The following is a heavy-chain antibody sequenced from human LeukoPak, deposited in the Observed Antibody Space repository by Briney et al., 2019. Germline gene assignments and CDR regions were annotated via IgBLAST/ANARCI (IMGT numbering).Heavy chain of an antibody. D-gene: IGHD6-19*01. J-gene: IGHJ4*02. CDR1: GFTFSDYY. Sequence: GGSLRLSCAASGFTFSDYYMSWIRQAPGKGLEWVSYISSSGSTIYYADSVKGRFTISRDNAKNSLYLQMSSLRAEDTAVYYCASSGWDVAFDYWGQGTLVTVSS. CDR3: ASSGWDVAFDY. V-gene: IGHV3-11*01. CDR2: ISSSGSTI.